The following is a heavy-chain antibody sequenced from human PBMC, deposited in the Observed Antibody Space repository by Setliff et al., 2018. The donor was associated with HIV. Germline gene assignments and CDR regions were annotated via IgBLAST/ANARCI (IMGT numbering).Heavy chain of an antibody. CDR2: ISGSGSNT. Sequence: GGSLRLSCAASGFTFDSYAINWVRQAPGKGLEWVSGISGSGSNTYYADSVKGRFTISRDNSKNAVYLQMNSLRAEDTAVYYCAKEAIAVAGTPFDYWGQGTLVTVSS. V-gene: IGHV3-23*01. CDR1: GFTFDSYA. D-gene: IGHD6-19*01. J-gene: IGHJ4*02. CDR3: AKEAIAVAGTPFDY.